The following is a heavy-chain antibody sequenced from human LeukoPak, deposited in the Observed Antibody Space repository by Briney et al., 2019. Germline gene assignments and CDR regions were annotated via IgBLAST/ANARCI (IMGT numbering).Heavy chain of an antibody. D-gene: IGHD2-2*01. Sequence: SQTLSLTCAISGDSVSSNSAAWNWIRQSPSRGLEWLGRTYYRSKWYNDYAVSVKSRITINPDTSKNQFSLSLSSVTAADTAVYYCPLAVYHHPRTDAFDIWGQGTLVTVSS. V-gene: IGHV6-1*01. J-gene: IGHJ3*02. CDR2: TYYRSKWYN. CDR3: PLAVYHHPRTDAFDI. CDR1: GDSVSSNSAA.